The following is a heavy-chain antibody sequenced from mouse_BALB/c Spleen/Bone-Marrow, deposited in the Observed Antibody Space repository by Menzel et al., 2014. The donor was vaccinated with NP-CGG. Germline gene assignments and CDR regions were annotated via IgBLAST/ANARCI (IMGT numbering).Heavy chain of an antibody. Sequence: EVKVEESGPSLVKPSQTLSLTCSVTGDSITSGYWNWIRKFPGNKLEYMGYISYSGNTYYNPSLKSRISITRDTSKDQYYLQLNSVTTEDTATYYCATYDGYCFDYWGQGTTLTVSS. CDR2: ISYSGNT. V-gene: IGHV3-8*02. D-gene: IGHD2-3*01. CDR1: GDSITSGY. CDR3: ATYDGYCFDY. J-gene: IGHJ2*01.